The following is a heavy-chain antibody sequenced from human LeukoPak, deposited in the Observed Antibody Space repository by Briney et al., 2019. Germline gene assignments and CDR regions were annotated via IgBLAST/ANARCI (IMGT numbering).Heavy chain of an antibody. Sequence: SETLSLTCAVYGGSFSGYYWSWIRQPPGKGLEWIGEINHSGSTNYNPSLKSRVTISVDTSKNQFSLKLSSVTAADTAVYYCARSGGYSYGYRTGRGFDYWGQGTLVTVSS. J-gene: IGHJ4*02. CDR3: ARSGGYSYGYRTGRGFDY. D-gene: IGHD5-18*01. V-gene: IGHV4-34*01. CDR2: INHSGST. CDR1: GGSFSGYY.